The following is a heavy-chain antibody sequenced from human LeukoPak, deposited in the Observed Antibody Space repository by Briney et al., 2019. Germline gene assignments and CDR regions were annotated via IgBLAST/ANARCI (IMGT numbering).Heavy chain of an antibody. CDR1: GGSISSGNYY. J-gene: IGHJ5*02. CDR2: VYYSGYT. D-gene: IGHD1-1*01. V-gene: IGHV4-39*01. CDR3: ARHDLTTGHWFDP. Sequence: PSETLSLTCTVSGGSISSGNYYWSWIRQPPGKGLEWIGSVYYSGYTYYNPSLKSRVTISVDTSKNQFSLKLSSLTAADTTVYYCARHDLTTGHWFDPWGQGTLVTVSS.